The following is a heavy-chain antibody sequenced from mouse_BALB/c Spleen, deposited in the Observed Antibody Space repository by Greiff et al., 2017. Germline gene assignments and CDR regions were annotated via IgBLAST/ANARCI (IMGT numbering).Heavy chain of an antibody. Sequence: EVKLVESGGGLVQPGGSMKLSCVASGFTFSNYWMNWVRQSPEKGLEWVAEIRLKSNNYATHYAESVKGRFTISRDDSKSSVYLQMNNLRAEDTGIYYCTRGFYGNFRYFDVWGAGTTVTVSS. D-gene: IGHD2-1*01. V-gene: IGHV6-6*02. CDR1: GFTFSNYW. CDR3: TRGFYGNFRYFDV. CDR2: IRLKSNNYAT. J-gene: IGHJ1*01.